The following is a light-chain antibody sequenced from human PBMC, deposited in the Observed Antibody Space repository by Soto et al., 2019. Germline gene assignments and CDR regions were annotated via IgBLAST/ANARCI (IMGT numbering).Light chain of an antibody. CDR2: KAS. CDR1: QSISSW. J-gene: IGKJ1*01. Sequence: DIQMTQSPSTLSASVGDRVTITCRASQSISSWLAWYQQKPGKAPKLLIYKASSLESGVQSRFSGSGSGTEFTLTISSLQPDDFATDYCQQSWTCGQGTKVEIK. CDR3: QQSWT. V-gene: IGKV1-5*03.